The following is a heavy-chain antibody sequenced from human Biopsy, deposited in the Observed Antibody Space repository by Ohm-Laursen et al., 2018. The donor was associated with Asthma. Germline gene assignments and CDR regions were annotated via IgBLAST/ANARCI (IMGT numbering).Heavy chain of an antibody. CDR2: ISVYNGDT. Sequence: ASVKVSCKTSGYTFNSAGITWVRRAPGQGLEWMGWISVYNGDTKVAQKLQDRVTMITDTSTSTAYMELRSLRSDDTAVYFCARAVDYSHYYGIDVWGQGTTVTVS. V-gene: IGHV1-18*01. D-gene: IGHD3-10*01. CDR1: GYTFNSAG. CDR3: ARAVDYSHYYGIDV. J-gene: IGHJ6*02.